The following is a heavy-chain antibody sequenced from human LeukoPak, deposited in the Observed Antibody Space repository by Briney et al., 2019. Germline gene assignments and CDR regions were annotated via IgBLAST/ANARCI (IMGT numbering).Heavy chain of an antibody. V-gene: IGHV4-59*01. CDR2: IYYSGST. Sequence: SETLSLTCTVSGGSISSYYWSWIRQPPGKGLEWIGYIYYSGSTYYNPSLKSRVTISVDTSKNQFSLKLSSVTAADTAVYYCARGGSRITMVRGVDNWFDPWGQGTLVTVSS. D-gene: IGHD3-10*01. CDR1: GGSISSYY. CDR3: ARGGSRITMVRGVDNWFDP. J-gene: IGHJ5*02.